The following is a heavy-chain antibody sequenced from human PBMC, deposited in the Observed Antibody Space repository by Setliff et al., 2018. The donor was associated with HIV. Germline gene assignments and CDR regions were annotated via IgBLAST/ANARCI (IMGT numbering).Heavy chain of an antibody. CDR3: AREAMYYYDTSGHPQGFDY. CDR1: GDSISGAGFY. Sequence: LSLTCTVSGDSISGAGFYWTWIRQLPGKGLEWIGSIYYSGGTYYNPSLKSRVTISLGTSRWQFSLTLNSVSAADTAVYFCAREAMYYYDTSGHPQGFDYWGQGTLVTVSS. J-gene: IGHJ4*02. CDR2: IYYSGGT. V-gene: IGHV4-31*03. D-gene: IGHD3-22*01.